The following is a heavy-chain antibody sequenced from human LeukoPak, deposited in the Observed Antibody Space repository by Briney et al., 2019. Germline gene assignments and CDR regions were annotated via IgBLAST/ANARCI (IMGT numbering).Heavy chain of an antibody. Sequence: GASVKVSCKDSGYPFSAHFLNWVRQAPGQGLEWMGNIDTTTGNPRYAQDFTGRFVFSLDTSVSTAYLQITSLKADDTAAYYCVRGTPTPGMDYWGQGTQVTVSS. J-gene: IGHJ4*02. CDR3: VRGTPTPGMDY. D-gene: IGHD3-10*01. CDR2: IDTTTGNP. CDR1: GYPFSAHF. V-gene: IGHV7-4-1*02.